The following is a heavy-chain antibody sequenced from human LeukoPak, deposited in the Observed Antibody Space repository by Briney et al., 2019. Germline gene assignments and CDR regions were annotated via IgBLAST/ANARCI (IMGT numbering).Heavy chain of an antibody. V-gene: IGHV3-23*01. CDR1: GFTFSSYA. CDR2: ISGSGGST. J-gene: IGHJ4*02. Sequence: GGSLRLSCAASGFTFSSYAMSWVRQAPGKGLEWVSAISGSGGSTYYTDSVKGRFTISRDNSKNTLYLQMNSLRAEDTAVYYCAKYGYSSGWCDYWGQGTLVTVSS. CDR3: AKYGYSSGWCDY. D-gene: IGHD6-19*01.